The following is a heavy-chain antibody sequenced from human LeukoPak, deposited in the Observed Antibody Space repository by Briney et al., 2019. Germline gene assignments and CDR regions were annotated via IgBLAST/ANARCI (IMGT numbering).Heavy chain of an antibody. Sequence: GGSLRLSCAASGFRFSDFTMTWVRQAPGKGPEWVSAIGGRGGSTYYADSLGGRFTISRDNSKDTLYLQMNSLRAEDTALYYCAKDRTGQYNWFDPWGQGTLVTVSS. CDR3: AKDRTGQYNWFDP. CDR2: IGGRGGST. D-gene: IGHD1-1*01. V-gene: IGHV3-23*01. J-gene: IGHJ5*02. CDR1: GFRFSDFT.